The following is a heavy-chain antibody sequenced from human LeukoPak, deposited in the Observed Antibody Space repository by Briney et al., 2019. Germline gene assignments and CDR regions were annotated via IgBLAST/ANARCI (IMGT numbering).Heavy chain of an antibody. CDR2: ISTSSNYI. CDR1: GFTFSSYT. Sequence: PGGSLRLSCAAPGFTFSSYTMNWVRQAPGKGLEWVSFISTSSNYIYYADSVKGRFTISRDNAKNSLYLQMNSLRAEDTAVYYCARGEWSSSPFDSWGQGTLVTVSS. J-gene: IGHJ4*02. V-gene: IGHV3-21*01. CDR3: ARGEWSSSPFDS. D-gene: IGHD6-6*01.